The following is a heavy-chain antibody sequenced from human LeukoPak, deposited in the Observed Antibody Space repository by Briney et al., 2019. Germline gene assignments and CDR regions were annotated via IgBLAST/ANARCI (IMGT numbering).Heavy chain of an antibody. CDR1: GGSISSYS. D-gene: IGHD6-13*01. CDR3: ARGVYIAAAQYAY. J-gene: IGHJ4*02. CDR2: IYYSGTT. V-gene: IGHV4-59*01. Sequence: SETLSLTCTVSGGSISSYSWSWIRQPPGKGLEWVGYIYYSGTTNYNPSLRSRVTISVDTSKNQFSLKLSSVTAADTAVYYCARGVYIAAAQYAYWGQGTLVTVSS.